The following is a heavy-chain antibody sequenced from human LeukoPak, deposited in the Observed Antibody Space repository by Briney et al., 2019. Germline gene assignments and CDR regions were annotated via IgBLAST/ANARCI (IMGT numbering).Heavy chain of an antibody. D-gene: IGHD3-10*01. Sequence: WASVKVSCKASGYTFTGYYIHRMRQAPGQGLEWMGYINPNNGATNYAQKFQGRVTMTEDTSTDTAYMELSSLRSQGTAVYYCATSITMVRGVIITSHYYFDYWGQGTLVTVSS. V-gene: IGHV1-2*02. CDR1: GYTFTGYY. CDR3: ATSITMVRGVIITSHYYFDY. CDR2: INPNNGAT. J-gene: IGHJ4*02.